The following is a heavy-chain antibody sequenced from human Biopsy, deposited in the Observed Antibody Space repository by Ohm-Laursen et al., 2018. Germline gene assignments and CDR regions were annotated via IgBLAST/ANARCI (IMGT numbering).Heavy chain of an antibody. CDR2: IWYDGSNK. V-gene: IGHV3-33*01. D-gene: IGHD3-10*01. CDR1: GFTFSRHG. J-gene: IGHJ6*02. CDR3: ARDRYYGSANYFGYYNMDV. Sequence: SLRLSCSASGFTFSRHGMHGVRQAPGKGLEWVAVIWYDGSNKYYADSVKGRFTISRDNSKNTLFLQMNNLRAEDTAVYYCARDRYYGSANYFGYYNMDVWGQGTTVTVSS.